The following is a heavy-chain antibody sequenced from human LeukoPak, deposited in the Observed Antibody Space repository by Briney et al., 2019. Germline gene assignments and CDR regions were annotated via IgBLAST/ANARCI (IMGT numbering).Heavy chain of an antibody. CDR1: GFTFTSSA. CDR2: IVVGSGNT. D-gene: IGHD1-26*01. CDR3: ARLWSGSFYFDR. V-gene: IGHV1-58*01. J-gene: IGHJ4*02. Sequence: GTSVKVSCKASGFTFTSSAVQWVRQARGQRLEWIGWIVVGSGNTNYAQKFQERVTITRDMSTSTAYMELSSLRSEDTAVYYCARLWSGSFYFDRWGQGTLVTVSS.